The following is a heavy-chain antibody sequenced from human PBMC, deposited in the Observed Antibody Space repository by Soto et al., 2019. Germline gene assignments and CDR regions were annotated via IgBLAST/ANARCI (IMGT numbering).Heavy chain of an antibody. Sequence: SGPTLVNPTETLTLTCTVSGFSLSNARMGVSWIRQPPGKALEWLAHIFSNDEKSYSTSLKSRLTISKDTSKSQVVLTMTNMDPVDTATYYCSTSPYYYGMDVWGQGTTVTVSS. CDR2: IFSNDEK. CDR3: STSPYYYGMDV. CDR1: GFSLSNARMG. V-gene: IGHV2-26*01. J-gene: IGHJ6*02. D-gene: IGHD2-2*01.